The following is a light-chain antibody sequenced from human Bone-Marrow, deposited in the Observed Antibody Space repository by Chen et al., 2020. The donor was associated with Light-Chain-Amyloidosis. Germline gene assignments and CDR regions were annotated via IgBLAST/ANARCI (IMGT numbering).Light chain of an antibody. CDR3: QSADSSGTYEVI. Sequence: SSELTQLPSVSESPGQTARITCSGDDLPTKYAYWYQQKPGQAPVLVIHRDTERPSGISERFSGSSSGTTATLTISGVQAEDEADYHCQSADSSGTYEVIFGGGTKLTVL. CDR1: DLPTKY. J-gene: IGLJ2*01. CDR2: RDT. V-gene: IGLV3-25*03.